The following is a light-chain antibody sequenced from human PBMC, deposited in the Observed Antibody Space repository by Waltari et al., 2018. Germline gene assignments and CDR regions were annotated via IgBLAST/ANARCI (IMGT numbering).Light chain of an antibody. Sequence: QSALTKPASVSGSPGQSITISCTGTSSDVDGYSYVSWCQQHPGKAPKLMIYEVSNRRSAVSNRFFGSTSGNTASLTTSGVQAEYEADYYCSSYSSSSTDVVFGGGTKLTVL. CDR1: SSDVDGYSY. CDR3: SSYSSSSTDVV. V-gene: IGLV2-14*01. CDR2: EVS. J-gene: IGLJ2*01.